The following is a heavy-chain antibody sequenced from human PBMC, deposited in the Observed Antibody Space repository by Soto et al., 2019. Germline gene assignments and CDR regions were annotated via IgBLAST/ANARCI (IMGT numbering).Heavy chain of an antibody. Sequence: PGGSLRLSCAASGFTFGSHWMHWVRQAPGKGLMWVSRINTDGRTTNYADSVKGRFIISRDNARNTVYLQMNSLRADDTAVYYCSRFGTYYDSSGYLYWGQGTLVTVS. CDR3: SRFGTYYDSSGYLY. V-gene: IGHV3-74*01. CDR2: INTDGRTT. J-gene: IGHJ4*02. CDR1: GFTFGSHW. D-gene: IGHD3-22*01.